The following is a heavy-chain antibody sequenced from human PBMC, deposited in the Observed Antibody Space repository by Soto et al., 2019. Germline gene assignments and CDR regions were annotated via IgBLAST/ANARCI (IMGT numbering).Heavy chain of an antibody. CDR1: GFTFHIYP. D-gene: IGHD6-19*01. V-gene: IGHV3-23*01. Sequence: EVQLLESGGGLVQPGGSLRLSCAASGFTFHIYPMTWVRQTPGKGLEWVSTISRGADDTQYADSVKGRCTLTRDDSKKTLYLQLNGLGAEDTAVYYCARRGERWLPEDYWGQGTLVTVSS. CDR2: ISRGADDT. J-gene: IGHJ4*02. CDR3: ARRGERWLPEDY.